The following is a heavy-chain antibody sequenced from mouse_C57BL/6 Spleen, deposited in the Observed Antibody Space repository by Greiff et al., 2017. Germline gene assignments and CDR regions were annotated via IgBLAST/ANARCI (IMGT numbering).Heavy chain of an antibody. D-gene: IGHD2-5*01. CDR1: GFTFSSYG. J-gene: IGHJ2*01. V-gene: IGHV5-6*01. Sequence: EVQLVESGGDLVKPGGSLKLSCAASGFTFSSYGMSWVRQTPDKRLEWVATISSGGSYTYYPDSVKGRFTISRDNAKNTLYLQMSSLKSEDTAMYYCARHGYSNSFDYWGQGTTLTVSS. CDR3: ARHGYSNSFDY. CDR2: ISSGGSYT.